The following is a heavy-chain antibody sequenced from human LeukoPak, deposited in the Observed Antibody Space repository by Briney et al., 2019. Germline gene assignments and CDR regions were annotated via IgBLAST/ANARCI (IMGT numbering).Heavy chain of an antibody. J-gene: IGHJ4*02. Sequence: ASVNVCCNSAGYTFTIFGFIWVRRAPGQGHERVGGISDYNGNTNYGQKVQGKIPMTTDRSTSTAYVELRSLRPDDTAVYYCARDNLGFDYWGQGTLVTVS. CDR1: GYTFTIFG. D-gene: IGHD7-27*01. CDR2: ISDYNGNT. CDR3: ARDNLGFDY. V-gene: IGHV1-18*01.